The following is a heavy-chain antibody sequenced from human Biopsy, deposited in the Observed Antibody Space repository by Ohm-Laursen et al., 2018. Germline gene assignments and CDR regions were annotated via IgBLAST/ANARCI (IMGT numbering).Heavy chain of an antibody. J-gene: IGHJ5*02. D-gene: IGHD2-2*01. CDR3: ARHRGGMPSSGNWFDH. CDR1: GYSMSTYY. Sequence: SDTLSLTCSVSGYSMSTYYWSWIRQPPGKGLEWIGYIYYSGGTNYNPSLKSRVTISVDMPKNQFSLKLTSVAAADTAVYYCARHRGGMPSSGNWFDHWGQGTLVTVSS. V-gene: IGHV4-59*08. CDR2: IYYSGGT.